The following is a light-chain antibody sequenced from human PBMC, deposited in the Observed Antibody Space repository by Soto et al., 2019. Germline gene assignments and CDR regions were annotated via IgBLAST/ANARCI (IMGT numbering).Light chain of an antibody. V-gene: IGLV1-51*02. CDR1: TSNIGNNY. J-gene: IGLJ1*01. Sequence: QSVLTQPPSVSAAPGQKVTISCSGSTSNIGNNYVSWFQQLPGTAPKLLIYENDKRPSGIPDRFSGSTSGTSATLGITGLQIGDEADYYWGTWDSSLSGYVSATGTKFTVL. CDR2: END. CDR3: GTWDSSLSGYV.